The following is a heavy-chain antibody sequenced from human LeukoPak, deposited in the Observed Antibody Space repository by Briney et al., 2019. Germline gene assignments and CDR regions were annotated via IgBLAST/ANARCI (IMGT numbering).Heavy chain of an antibody. CDR3: ARGIGDSSGYYYPDY. V-gene: IGHV4-59*02. J-gene: IGHJ4*02. D-gene: IGHD3-22*01. CDR2: MYYSGST. Sequence: PSETLSLTCTVSGGSVSYYYWSWIRQPPGKGLEWIGYMYYSGSTNYNPSLKSRVTISVDTSKNQFSLKLSSVTAADTAVYYCARGIGDSSGYYYPDYWGQGTLVTVSS. CDR1: GGSVSYYY.